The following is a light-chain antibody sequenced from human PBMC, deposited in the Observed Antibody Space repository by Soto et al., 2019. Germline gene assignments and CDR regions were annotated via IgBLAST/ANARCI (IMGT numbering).Light chain of an antibody. CDR3: QSFGSSLSGYV. CDR1: SSNIGAGYD. J-gene: IGLJ1*01. CDR2: GNS. V-gene: IGLV1-40*01. Sequence: QSVLTQPPSVSGAPGQRVTISCTGSSSNIGAGYDVHWYQQLPGTAPKLLIYGNSNRPSGVPDRFSGSKSGTSASLAITGLQAEDEADYYCQSFGSSLSGYVFRTGTKVTVL.